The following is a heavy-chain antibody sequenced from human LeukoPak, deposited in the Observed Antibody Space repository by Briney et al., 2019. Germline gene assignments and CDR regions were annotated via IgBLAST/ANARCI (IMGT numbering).Heavy chain of an antibody. D-gene: IGHD4-17*01. V-gene: IGHV4-38-2*02. J-gene: IGHJ4*02. CDR1: GYSISSGYY. Sequence: SETLSLTCTVSGYSISSGYYWGWIRQPPGKGLEWIGSIYHSGSTYYNPSLKSRVTISVDTSKNQFSLKLSSVTAADTAVYYCARRRRGTTVTPIDYWGQGTLVTVSS. CDR2: IYHSGST. CDR3: ARRRRGTTVTPIDY.